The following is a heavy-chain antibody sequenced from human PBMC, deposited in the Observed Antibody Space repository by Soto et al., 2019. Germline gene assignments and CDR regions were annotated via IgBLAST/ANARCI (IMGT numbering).Heavy chain of an antibody. CDR2: IKPEGGEE. CDR1: GFTFSNYW. Sequence: EVQLVESGGGLVQPGGSLRLSCSASGFTFSNYWMNWVRQPPGKGRERVANIKPEGGEEYYVDSVKGRFTISRDNAKNSLYLQMNNLRDDDTALYYCVRDAHRGGDYDYWGQGALVTVSS. J-gene: IGHJ4*02. CDR3: VRDAHRGGDYDY. D-gene: IGHD3-16*01. V-gene: IGHV3-7*01.